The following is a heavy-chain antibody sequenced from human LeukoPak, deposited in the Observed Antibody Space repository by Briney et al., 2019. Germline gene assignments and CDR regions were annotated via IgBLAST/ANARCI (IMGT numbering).Heavy chain of an antibody. J-gene: IGHJ6*03. Sequence: SETLSLTCTVSGGSISSYYWSWIRQPTGKGLEWIGSIYYGGNTYYNPSLKSRVIISVDTSKNQFSLKVSSVIAADTAVYYCAREEYYYYMDVWGKGTTVTVSS. V-gene: IGHV4-59*12. CDR1: GGSISSYY. CDR3: AREEYYYYMDV. CDR2: IYYGGNT.